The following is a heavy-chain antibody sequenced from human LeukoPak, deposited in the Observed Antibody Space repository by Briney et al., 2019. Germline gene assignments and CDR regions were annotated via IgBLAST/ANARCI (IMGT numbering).Heavy chain of an antibody. CDR2: ISGYNGNT. V-gene: IGHV1-18*01. CDR1: GYTFSTYG. J-gene: IGHJ4*02. CDR3: ARDGYFDF. Sequence: ASVKVSCKASGYTFSTYGVAWVRQAPGQGLEWMGWISGYNGNTNYAQKFQGRVTMTTDTTTTTAYMELRSLRSDDTAVYYCARDGYFDFWGQGTLVTVSS.